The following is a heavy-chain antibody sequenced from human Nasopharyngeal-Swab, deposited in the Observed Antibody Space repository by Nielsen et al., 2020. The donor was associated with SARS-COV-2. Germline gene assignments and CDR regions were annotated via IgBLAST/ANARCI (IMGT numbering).Heavy chain of an antibody. CDR2: INPNSGGT. D-gene: IGHD6-25*01. CDR3: ARERQRANWFDS. J-gene: IGHJ5*01. V-gene: IGHV1-2*06. Sequence: WVRQAPGQGLEWMGRINPNSGGTNYAQKFQGRVTMTRDTSISTAYMELSRLRSDDTAVYYCARERQRANWFDSWGQGTLVTVSS.